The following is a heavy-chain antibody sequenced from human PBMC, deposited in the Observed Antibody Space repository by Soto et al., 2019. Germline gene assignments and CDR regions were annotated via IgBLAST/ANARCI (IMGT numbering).Heavy chain of an antibody. J-gene: IGHJ4*02. CDR2: IITIFGKA. CDR3: AREGRETLPWAVY. Sequence: QVQLVQSGAEVKKPGPSVKVSCKASGGTFSSYAISWVRQAPGQGLEWMGGIITIFGKANYTQKFQGRVTITADESTSTADLELSSLRSEDTAVYYCAREGRETLPWAVYWGQGTLVTVSS. CDR1: GGTFSSYA. V-gene: IGHV1-69*01.